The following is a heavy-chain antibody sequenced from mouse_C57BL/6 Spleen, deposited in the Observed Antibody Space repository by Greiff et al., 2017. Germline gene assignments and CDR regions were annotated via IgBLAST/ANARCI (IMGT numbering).Heavy chain of an antibody. V-gene: IGHV1-26*01. CDR2: INPNNGGT. CDR3: ARGLRDLFDY. D-gene: IGHD2-4*01. J-gene: IGHJ2*01. CDR1: GYTFTDYY. Sequence: VQLQQSGPELVKPGASVKISCKASGYTFTDYYMNWVKQSHGKSLEWIGDINPNNGGTSYNQKFKGKATLTVDKSSSTAYMELRSLTSEDSAVYYCARGLRDLFDYWGQGTTLTVSS.